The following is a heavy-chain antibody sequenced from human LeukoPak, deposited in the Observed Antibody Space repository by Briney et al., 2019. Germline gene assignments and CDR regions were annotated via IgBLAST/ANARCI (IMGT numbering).Heavy chain of an antibody. V-gene: IGHV3-23*01. CDR3: AKKNDVSYYGMDV. J-gene: IGHJ6*02. Sequence: GGSLRLSCAASGFTFSSYAMSWVRQAPGKGLGWVSGISGAGGSTYYADSVKGRFTISRDNSKNTLYLQMNSLRAEDTAVYYCAKKNDVSYYGMDVWGQGTTVTVSS. CDR2: ISGAGGST. D-gene: IGHD1-1*01. CDR1: GFTFSSYA.